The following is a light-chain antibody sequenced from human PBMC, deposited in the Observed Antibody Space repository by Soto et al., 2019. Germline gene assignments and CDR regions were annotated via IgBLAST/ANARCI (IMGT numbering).Light chain of an antibody. CDR1: ISDIGGYNF. CDR3: ASSTRTTTLV. J-gene: IGLJ2*01. V-gene: IGLV2-14*01. Sequence: QSVLTQPASVSGSPGQSITISCTGTISDIGGYNFISWYQHHPGKAPKLVIYDVNNRPSGISYRFSCSKSGNTASLTISGLQAEDEAEYYCASSTRTTTLVFGGGTKVTVL. CDR2: DVN.